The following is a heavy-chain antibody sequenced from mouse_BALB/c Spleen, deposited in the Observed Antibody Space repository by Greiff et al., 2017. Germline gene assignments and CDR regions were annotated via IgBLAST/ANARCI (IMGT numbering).Heavy chain of an antibody. Sequence: EVQRVESGGGLVKPGGSLKLSCAASGFTFSSYTMSWVRQTPEKRLEWVATISSGGSYTYYPDSVKGRFTISRDNAKNTLYLQMSSLKSEDTAMYYCTRDDYGSTYYAMDYWGQGTSVTVSS. CDR2: ISSGGSYT. D-gene: IGHD1-1*01. CDR1: GFTFSSYT. CDR3: TRDDYGSTYYAMDY. V-gene: IGHV5-6-4*01. J-gene: IGHJ4*01.